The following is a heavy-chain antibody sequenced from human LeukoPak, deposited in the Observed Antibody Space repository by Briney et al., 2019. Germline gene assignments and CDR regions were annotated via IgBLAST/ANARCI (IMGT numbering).Heavy chain of an antibody. J-gene: IGHJ4*02. D-gene: IGHD3-10*01. CDR3: AKKSQTALFGFGDY. CDR2: LSGSGGST. V-gene: IGHV3-23*01. Sequence: GGSLRLSCAASGFTFSSYAMSWVRQAPGKGLEWVSILSGSGGSTYYADFVKGRFTISRDNSKNRSYLQMNSLRAEDTAVYYCAKKSQTALFGFGDYWGQGTLVTVSS. CDR1: GFTFSSYA.